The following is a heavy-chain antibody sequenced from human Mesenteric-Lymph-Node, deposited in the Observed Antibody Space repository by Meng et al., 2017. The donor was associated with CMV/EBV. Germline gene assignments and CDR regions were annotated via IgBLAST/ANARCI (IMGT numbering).Heavy chain of an antibody. D-gene: IGHD3-9*01. CDR2: INHSGST. J-gene: IGHJ4*02. CDR1: Y. Sequence: YWSRIRQPPGKGLEWIGEINHSGSTNYNPSLKSRVTISVDTSKNQFSLKLSSVTAADTAVYYCARGGFPGYYDILTGYYRGVYYFDYWGQGTLVTVSS. CDR3: ARGGFPGYYDILTGYYRGVYYFDY. V-gene: IGHV4-34*01.